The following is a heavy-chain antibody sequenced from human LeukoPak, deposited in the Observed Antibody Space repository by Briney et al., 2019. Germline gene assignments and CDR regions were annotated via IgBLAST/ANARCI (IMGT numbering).Heavy chain of an antibody. V-gene: IGHV4-4*07. CDR1: GGSISSYY. D-gene: IGHD3-10*01. Sequence: PSETLSLTCTVSGGSISSYYWSWIRQPAGKGLEWIGRIYTSGSTNYNPSLKSRVTMSVDTSKNQFSLKLSSVTAADTAVYYCARERYYGSGTNWFDPWGQGTLVTVSS. CDR2: IYTSGST. CDR3: ARERYYGSGTNWFDP. J-gene: IGHJ5*02.